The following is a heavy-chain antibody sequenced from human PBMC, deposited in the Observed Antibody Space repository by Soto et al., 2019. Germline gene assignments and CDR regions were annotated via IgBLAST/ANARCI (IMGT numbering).Heavy chain of an antibody. CDR1: GGSFSGYY. Sequence: PSETLSLTCAVYGGSFSGYYWSWIRQPPGKGLEWIGEINHSGSTNYNPSLKSRVTISVDTSKNQFSLKLSSVTAADTAVYYCARRRITMVRGVIITGYYMDVWGKGTTVTVSS. J-gene: IGHJ6*03. CDR3: ARRRITMVRGVIITGYYMDV. V-gene: IGHV4-34*01. CDR2: INHSGST. D-gene: IGHD3-10*01.